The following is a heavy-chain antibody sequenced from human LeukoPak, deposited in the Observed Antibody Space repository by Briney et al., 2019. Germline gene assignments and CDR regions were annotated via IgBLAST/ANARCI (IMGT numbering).Heavy chain of an antibody. J-gene: IGHJ5*02. CDR3: ARVSSTNFYDNRGWFDP. Sequence: SETLSLTCTVSGGSISSGSYCWSWLRQPPGKGLEWIGYIYYSGSTNYNPSLKSRVTISVDTTKNQFSLKLSSVTAADTAVYYCARVSSTNFYDNRGWFDPWGRGTLVTVSS. CDR1: GGSISSGSYC. CDR2: IYYSGST. V-gene: IGHV4-61*01. D-gene: IGHD3-22*01.